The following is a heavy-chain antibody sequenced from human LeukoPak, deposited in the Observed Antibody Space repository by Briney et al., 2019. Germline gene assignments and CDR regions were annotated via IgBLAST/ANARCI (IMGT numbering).Heavy chain of an antibody. CDR1: GFTFSSFA. J-gene: IGHJ4*02. V-gene: IGHV3-23*01. D-gene: IGHD3-10*01. Sequence: GGSLRLSCAASGFTFSSFAMGWVRQAPGKGLEWGSVISGRAGSTYYADSVKGRFTISRDNSKNTLYLQMNSLRAKVRAVYYCAKRRPFSGDDSGSYYPFDYWGQGTLVTVSS. CDR2: ISGRAGST. CDR3: AKRRPFSGDDSGSYYPFDY.